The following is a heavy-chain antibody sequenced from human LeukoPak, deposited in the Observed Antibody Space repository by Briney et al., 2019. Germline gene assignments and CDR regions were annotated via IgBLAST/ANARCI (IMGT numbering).Heavy chain of an antibody. Sequence: SETLSLTCTVSGGSISSYYWNWIRQPPGKGLEWSGYIYYSGSTNYNPSLKSRVTISVDTSKNQFSLRLTSVSAADTAVYYCARGFDSKSTYFDYWGQGTLLTVSS. J-gene: IGHJ4*02. D-gene: IGHD5-12*01. CDR3: ARGFDSKSTYFDY. CDR2: IYYSGST. CDR1: GGSISSYY. V-gene: IGHV4-59*01.